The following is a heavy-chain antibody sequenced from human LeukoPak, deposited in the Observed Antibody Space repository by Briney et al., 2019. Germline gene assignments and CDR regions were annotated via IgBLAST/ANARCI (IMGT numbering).Heavy chain of an antibody. V-gene: IGHV3-66*01. J-gene: IGHJ4*02. Sequence: PGGSLRLSCAASGFTVSSNYMSWVRQAPGKGLEWVSVIYSGGTTYCADSVKGRFTISRDNPKNTLYLQMNSLRAEDTAVYYCARDDYGEPFDYGGREPWSPSPQ. CDR1: GFTVSSNY. D-gene: IGHD4-17*01. CDR2: IYSGGTT. CDR3: ARDDYGEPFDY.